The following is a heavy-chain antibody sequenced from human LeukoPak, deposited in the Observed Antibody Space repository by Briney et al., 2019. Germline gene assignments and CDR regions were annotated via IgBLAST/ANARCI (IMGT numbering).Heavy chain of an antibody. D-gene: IGHD5-18*01. CDR2: INPNSGGT. Sequence: ASVKVSCKASGYTFTGYYMHWVRQAPGQGLEWMGWINPNSGGTNYAQKFQGRVTMTRDTSISTAYMELSRLRSDDTAVYYCARDPPRGYSYGYIVPPDYWGQGTLVTASS. CDR3: ARDPPRGYSYGYIVPPDY. V-gene: IGHV1-2*02. CDR1: GYTFTGYY. J-gene: IGHJ4*02.